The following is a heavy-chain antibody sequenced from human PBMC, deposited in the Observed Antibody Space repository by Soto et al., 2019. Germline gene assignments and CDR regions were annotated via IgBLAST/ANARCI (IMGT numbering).Heavy chain of an antibody. CDR3: ARPGRSGWYNSYYYYGMDV. Sequence: KPSETLSLTCTVSGGSISNFYWSWIRQPPGKGLEWIGYIYYSGSTNYNPSLKSRVTISVDTSKNQFSLKLSSVTAADTAVYYCARPGRSGWYNSYYYYGMDVWGQGTTVTVSS. D-gene: IGHD6-19*01. CDR2: IYYSGST. V-gene: IGHV4-59*08. CDR1: GGSISNFY. J-gene: IGHJ6*02.